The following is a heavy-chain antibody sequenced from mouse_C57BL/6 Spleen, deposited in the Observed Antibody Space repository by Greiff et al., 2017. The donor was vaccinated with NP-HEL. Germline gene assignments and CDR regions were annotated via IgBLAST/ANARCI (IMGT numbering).Heavy chain of an antibody. CDR1: GYAFSSYW. J-gene: IGHJ3*01. D-gene: IGHD2-1*01. V-gene: IGHV1-80*01. CDR2: IYPGDGDT. Sequence: QVQLKESGAELVKPGASVKISCKASGYAFSSYWMNWVKQRPGKGLEWIGQIYPGDGDTNYNGKFKGKATLTADKSSSTAYMQLSSLTSEDSAVYFCARSGGNFQAWFAYWGQGTLVTVSA. CDR3: ARSGGNFQAWFAY.